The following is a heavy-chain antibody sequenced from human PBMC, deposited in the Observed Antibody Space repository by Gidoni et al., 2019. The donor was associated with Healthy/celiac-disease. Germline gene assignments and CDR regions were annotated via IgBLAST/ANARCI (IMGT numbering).Heavy chain of an antibody. CDR1: GFTFSSYA. CDR2: ISGSGGST. D-gene: IGHD6-19*01. V-gene: IGHV3-23*01. Sequence: EVQLLESGGGLVQPGGSLRLSCAASGFTFSSYAMSWVRPAPGKGLEWVSAISGSGGSTYYADSVKGRFIISRDNSKNTLYLQMNSLRAEDTAVYYCAKDSLGWYDAFDIWGQGTMVTVSS. CDR3: AKDSLGWYDAFDI. J-gene: IGHJ3*02.